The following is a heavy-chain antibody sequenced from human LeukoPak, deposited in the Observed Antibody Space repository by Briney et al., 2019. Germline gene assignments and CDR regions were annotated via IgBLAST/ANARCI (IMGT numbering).Heavy chain of an antibody. J-gene: IGHJ3*02. D-gene: IGHD5-12*01. CDR1: GFTFTNYW. Sequence: GGSLRLSCGASGFTFTNYWMYWVRQAPGKGLVWVSRINSGGSKTNYADSVNGRFTISRDNAKNTLYLQMNSLRAEDTAMYYCARPIRGYDGFDIWGQGTMVTVSS. CDR3: ARPIRGYDGFDI. V-gene: IGHV3-74*01. CDR2: INSGGSKT.